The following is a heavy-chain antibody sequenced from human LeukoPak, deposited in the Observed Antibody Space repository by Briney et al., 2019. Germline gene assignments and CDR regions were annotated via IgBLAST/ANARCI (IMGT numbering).Heavy chain of an antibody. CDR1: GGSISSSSYY. CDR3: ARSAYYYDSSGYYWFDP. CDR2: IYYSGST. J-gene: IGHJ5*02. D-gene: IGHD3-22*01. Sequence: SETLSLTCTVSGGSISSSSYYWSWIRQPPGKGLEWIGYIYYSGSTNYNPSLKSRVTISVDTSKNQFSLKLSSVTAADTAVYYCARSAYYYDSSGYYWFDPWGQGTLVTVSS. V-gene: IGHV4-61*01.